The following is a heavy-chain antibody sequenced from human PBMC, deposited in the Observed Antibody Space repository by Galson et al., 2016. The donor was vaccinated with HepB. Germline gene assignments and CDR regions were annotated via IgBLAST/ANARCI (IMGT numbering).Heavy chain of an antibody. CDR2: IGGLHDNT. V-gene: IGHV3-23*01. J-gene: IGHJ4*02. Sequence: SLRLSCAASGFTFSNYDLSWVRQAPGRGLECVSGIGGLHDNTYYTDSVKGRFTISRDNSRNTLYLQLNSLRVEDTALYYCVRHDIGGFDGWGQGTLVTASS. CDR3: VRHDIGGFDG. CDR1: GFTFSNYD. D-gene: IGHD2-15*01.